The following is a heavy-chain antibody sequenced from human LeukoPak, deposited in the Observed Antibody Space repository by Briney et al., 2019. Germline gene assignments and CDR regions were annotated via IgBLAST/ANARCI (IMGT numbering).Heavy chain of an antibody. D-gene: IGHD3-3*01. CDR2: MNPNSGNT. V-gene: IGHV1-8*01. CDR3: ARASYDFWSGYPTD. Sequence: ASVKVSCKASGYTFTSYDINWVRQATGQGLEWMGWMNPNSGNTGYAQKFQGRVTMTRNTSISTAYMELSSLRSEDTAVYYCARASYDFWSGYPTDWGQGTLVTVSS. J-gene: IGHJ4*02. CDR1: GYTFTSYD.